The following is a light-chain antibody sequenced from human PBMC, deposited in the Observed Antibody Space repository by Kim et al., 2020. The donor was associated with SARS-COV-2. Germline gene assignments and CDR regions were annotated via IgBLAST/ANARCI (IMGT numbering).Light chain of an antibody. Sequence: DIQMTQSPSSLSASVGDRVTITCRASQGIGNYLAWYQQKPGEVPKLLIYAASTLQSGVPSRFNGRGSGTDFTLTISGLQPEDGATYYCQKYNSGPWTFGQGTKVEIK. CDR3: QKYNSGPWT. J-gene: IGKJ1*01. V-gene: IGKV1-27*01. CDR2: AAS. CDR1: QGIGNY.